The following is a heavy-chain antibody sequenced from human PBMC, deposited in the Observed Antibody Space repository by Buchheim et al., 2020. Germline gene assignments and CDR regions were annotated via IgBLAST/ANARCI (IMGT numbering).Heavy chain of an antibody. Sequence: EVQLVQSGAELKKPGESLKISCKGSGYSFTSYWIGWVRQMPGKGLEWMGIIFPGDSDTTYSPSFQGQATISADKSINTAYPQWSSLKASDTALYYCARRIVGNTVDYYSYYGMDVWGQGTT. D-gene: IGHD1-26*01. CDR1: GYSFTSYW. CDR2: IFPGDSDT. V-gene: IGHV5-51*01. J-gene: IGHJ6*02. CDR3: ARRIVGNTVDYYSYYGMDV.